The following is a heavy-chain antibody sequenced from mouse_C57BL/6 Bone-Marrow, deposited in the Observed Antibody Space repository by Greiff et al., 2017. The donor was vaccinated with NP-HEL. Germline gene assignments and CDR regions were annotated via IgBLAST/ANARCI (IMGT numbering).Heavy chain of an antibody. Sequence: DVMLVESGGDLVKPGGSLKLSCAASGFTFSSYGMSWVRQTPDKRLEWVATISSGGSYTYYPDSVKGRFTISRDNAKNTLYLQMSSLKSEDTAMYYCARHPYYSKDYWGQGTTLTVSS. V-gene: IGHV5-6*02. CDR3: ARHPYYSKDY. CDR1: GFTFSSYG. CDR2: ISSGGSYT. D-gene: IGHD1-1*01. J-gene: IGHJ2*01.